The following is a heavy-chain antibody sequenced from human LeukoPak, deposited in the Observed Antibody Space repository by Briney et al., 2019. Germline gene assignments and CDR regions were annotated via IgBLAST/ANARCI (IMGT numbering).Heavy chain of an antibody. J-gene: IGHJ5*01. Sequence: ASVKVSCKATSYISWVRQALGQGLEWMGWIGSYAGDTYYAQKFQGRVTVTTDTSSSTAYMELRSLRSDDTAVYYCARDFWNFDDSRGYYRDFDSWGQGTLVTVSS. CDR3: ARDFWNFDDSRGYYRDFDS. V-gene: IGHV1-18*01. D-gene: IGHD3-22*01. CDR1: TSY. CDR2: IGSYAGDT.